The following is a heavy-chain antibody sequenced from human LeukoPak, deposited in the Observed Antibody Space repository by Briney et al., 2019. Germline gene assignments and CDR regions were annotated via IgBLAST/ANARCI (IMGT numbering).Heavy chain of an antibody. V-gene: IGHV4-59*01. Sequence: PSETLSLTCTGSGGSITNYYWTWIRQPPGKGLEWIGYIHYSGSTNYNPSLKSRVTISVDTSKNQFSLKLSSVTAADTAVYYCARASITYYYYYYMGVWGKGTTVTVSS. J-gene: IGHJ6*03. CDR2: IHYSGST. CDR3: ARASITYYYYYYMGV. CDR1: GGSITNYY. D-gene: IGHD1-14*01.